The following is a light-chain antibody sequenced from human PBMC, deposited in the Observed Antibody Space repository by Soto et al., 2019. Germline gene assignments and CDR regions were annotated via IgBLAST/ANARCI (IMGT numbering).Light chain of an antibody. CDR1: HSVSSSS. CDR2: GAS. V-gene: IGKV3-20*01. CDR3: QQYGSSPWT. J-gene: IGKJ1*01. Sequence: EIVLTQSPGTLSLSPGERATLSCRASHSVSSSSLAWYQQKPGQATRLLIYGASSRATGIPDRFSGSGSGTDFTLTISRLEPEDFAVYYCQQYGSSPWTFGQGTKVEIK.